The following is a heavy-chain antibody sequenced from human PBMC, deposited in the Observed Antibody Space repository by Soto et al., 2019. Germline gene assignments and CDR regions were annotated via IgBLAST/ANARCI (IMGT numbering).Heavy chain of an antibody. D-gene: IGHD1-26*01. J-gene: IGHJ4*02. CDR3: ARGGSYSGPYPTPVDY. Sequence: PGRSLRLSCAASGFTFSSYGMHWVGQAPGEGLEWGAVIWYDGSNKYYADSVKGRFTISGENSQNTLYLQMNSLIAEDTAVYYCARGGSYSGPYPTPVDYWGQGTLVNVSS. V-gene: IGHV3-33*01. CDR2: IWYDGSNK. CDR1: GFTFSSYG.